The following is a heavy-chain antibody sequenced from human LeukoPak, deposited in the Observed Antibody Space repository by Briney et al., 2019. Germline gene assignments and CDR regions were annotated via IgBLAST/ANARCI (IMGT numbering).Heavy chain of an antibody. D-gene: IGHD3-10*01. V-gene: IGHV4-34*01. J-gene: IGHJ4*02. CDR2: INHSGST. CDR1: GFTFSSYT. CDR3: ARGRITMVRGVTFDY. Sequence: GSLRLSCAASGFTFSSYTMNWVRQAPGKGLEWIGEINHSGSTNYNPSLKSRVTISVDTSKNQFSLKLSSVTAADTAVYYCARGRITMVRGVTFDYWGQGTLVTVSS.